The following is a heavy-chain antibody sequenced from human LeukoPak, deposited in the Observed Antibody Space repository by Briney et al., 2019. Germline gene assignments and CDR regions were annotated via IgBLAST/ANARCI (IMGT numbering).Heavy chain of an antibody. CDR3: AGVGGSGWYYPNWFDP. D-gene: IGHD6-19*01. CDR2: IIPIFGTA. V-gene: IGHV1-69*05. CDR1: GGTFSSYA. J-gene: IGHJ5*02. Sequence: GASVKVSCKASGGTFSSYAISWVRQAPGQGLEWMGRIIPIFGTANYAQKFQGRVTITTDESTSTAYMELSSLRSEDTAVYYCAGVGGSGWYYPNWFDPWGQGTLVTVSS.